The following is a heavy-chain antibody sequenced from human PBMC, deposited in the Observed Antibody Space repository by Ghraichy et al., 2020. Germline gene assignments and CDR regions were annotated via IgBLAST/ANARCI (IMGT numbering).Heavy chain of an antibody. CDR3: VKDYGGNYVPSWFDP. D-gene: IGHD4-23*01. CDR2: ISGSGGST. V-gene: IGHV3-23*01. Sequence: GGSLRLSCAASGFTFSSYAMSWVRQAPGKGLEWVSAISGSGGSTYYADSVKGRFTISRDNSKNTLYLQMNSLRAEDTAVYYCVKDYGGNYVPSWFDPWGQGNLVTVSS. CDR1: GFTFSSYA. J-gene: IGHJ5*02.